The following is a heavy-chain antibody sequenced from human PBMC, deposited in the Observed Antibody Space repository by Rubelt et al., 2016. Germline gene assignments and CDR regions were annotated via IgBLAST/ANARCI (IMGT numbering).Heavy chain of an antibody. Sequence: QVQLVQSGAEVKKPGSSVKVSCKASGGTFSSYAISWVRQAPGQGLEWMGRIIPILGIAHYAQKFQGRVTMTTDTSTSTAYVELRSLRSDDTAVYYCARGRNDYGDYRWLYYFDYWGQGTLVTVSS. D-gene: IGHD4-17*01. CDR3: ARGRNDYGDYRWLYYFDY. CDR2: IIPILGIA. CDR1: GGTFSSYA. V-gene: IGHV1-69*04. J-gene: IGHJ4*02.